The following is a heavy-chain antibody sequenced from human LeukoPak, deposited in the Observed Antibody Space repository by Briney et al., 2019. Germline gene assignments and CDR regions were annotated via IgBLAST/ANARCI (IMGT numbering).Heavy chain of an antibody. CDR2: ISYDGSDK. CDR3: ARIPRIDTAMAGNDY. Sequence: GGSLRLSCAASGLTFSSYAMHWVRQAPGKGLEWVAAISYDGSDKYYADSVKGRFTISRDNSKNTLYLQMNSLRAEDTAVYYCARIPRIDTAMAGNDYWGQGTLVTVSS. D-gene: IGHD5-18*01. J-gene: IGHJ4*02. V-gene: IGHV3-30*04. CDR1: GLTFSSYA.